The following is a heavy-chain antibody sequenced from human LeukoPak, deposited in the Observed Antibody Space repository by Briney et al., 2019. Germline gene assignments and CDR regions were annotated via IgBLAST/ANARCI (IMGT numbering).Heavy chain of an antibody. D-gene: IGHD3-22*01. Sequence: PGGSLRLSCAASGFTFSNAWMSWVRQAPGKGLEWVGRTKSKADGWTTDYAATEIGRFTISRDDSKNTLYLQMNSLKTEDTAVYYCTTPYCYDSSGYSDYWGQGTLVTVSS. CDR2: TKSKADGWTT. J-gene: IGHJ4*02. CDR3: TTPYCYDSSGYSDY. CDR1: GFTFSNAW. V-gene: IGHV3-15*01.